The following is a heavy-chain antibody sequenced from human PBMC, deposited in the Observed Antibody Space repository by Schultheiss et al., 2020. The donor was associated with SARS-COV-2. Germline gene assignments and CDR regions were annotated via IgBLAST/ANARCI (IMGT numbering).Heavy chain of an antibody. Sequence: SETLSLTCIVSGGSISNYYWSWIRQPPGKGLEWIGEINHSGSTNYNPSLKSRVTISVDTSKNQFSLKLSSVTAADTAVYYCARMGDNWNDRGLGYWGQGTLVTVSS. CDR2: INHSGST. D-gene: IGHD1-1*01. CDR1: GGSISNYY. CDR3: ARMGDNWNDRGLGY. V-gene: IGHV4-34*01. J-gene: IGHJ4*02.